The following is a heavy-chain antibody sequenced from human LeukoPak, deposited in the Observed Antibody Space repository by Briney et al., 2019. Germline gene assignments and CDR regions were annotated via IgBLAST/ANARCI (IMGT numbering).Heavy chain of an antibody. CDR3: ASSDGSGFFDY. Sequence: QPGRSRRLSCAASGFTFSNYDIHWVRQAPGKGLEWVAVISYDGSSKYYADSVKGRFTISRDNSKNTLYLQMNSLRAEDTAVYYCASSDGSGFFDYWGQGTLVTVSS. J-gene: IGHJ4*02. V-gene: IGHV3-30*03. CDR1: GFTFSNYD. CDR2: ISYDGSSK. D-gene: IGHD3-10*01.